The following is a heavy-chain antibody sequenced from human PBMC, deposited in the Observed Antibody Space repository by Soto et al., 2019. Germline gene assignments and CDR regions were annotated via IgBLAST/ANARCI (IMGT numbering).Heavy chain of an antibody. CDR2: TYYRSNWRH. Sequence: PSQTLSLTCVISGDSVSSNTAAWNWIRSSPSRGLKWLGRTYYRSNWRHDYAVSVKSRITVNPDTSKNHFSLQLNSVTPDDTAVYYCARGVAGTGFDLWGQGTLVTVSS. J-gene: IGHJ4*02. V-gene: IGHV6-1*01. CDR1: GDSVSSNTAA. D-gene: IGHD6-19*01. CDR3: ARGVAGTGFDL.